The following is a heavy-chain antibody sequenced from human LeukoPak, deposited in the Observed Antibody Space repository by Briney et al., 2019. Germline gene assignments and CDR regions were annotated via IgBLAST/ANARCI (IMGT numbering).Heavy chain of an antibody. CDR1: GFTFSNAW. CDR2: IKRKTDGGTT. J-gene: IGHJ6*02. Sequence: GGSLRLSCTVSGFTFSNAWMSWVRQAPGKGREWVGRIKRKTDGGTTDYAAPVTGRFIISGDDAENTLYLQMDSLKSEDTAVYYCQRTETSYGLDVWGQGTTVTVS. V-gene: IGHV3-15*01. CDR3: QRTETSYGLDV. D-gene: IGHD2-2*01.